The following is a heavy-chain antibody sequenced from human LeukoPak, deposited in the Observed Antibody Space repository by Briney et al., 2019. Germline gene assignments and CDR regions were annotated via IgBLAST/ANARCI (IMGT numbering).Heavy chain of an antibody. D-gene: IGHD3-22*01. CDR2: ISGSGGST. CDR1: GFTFSSYA. V-gene: IGHV3-23*01. CDR3: AKIGDYDSSGRYFDY. J-gene: IGHJ4*02. Sequence: GGSLRLSCAASGFTFSSYAMSWVRQAPGKGLEWVSAISGSGGSTYYADSVKGRFTISRDNSKNTLYLQMNSLRVEDTAVYYCAKIGDYDSSGRYFDYWGQGTLVTVSS.